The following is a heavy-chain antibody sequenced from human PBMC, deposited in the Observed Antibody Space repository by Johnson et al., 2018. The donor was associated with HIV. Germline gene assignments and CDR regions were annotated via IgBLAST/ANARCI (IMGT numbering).Heavy chain of an antibody. V-gene: IGHV3-74*02. CDR3: PVDTEAFDI. Sequence: VQLVESGGGVERPGGSLTVSCVVSGFTFSSYWMHWVRQAPGKGLVWVSHINSDGSSTNYADSVKGRFTISRDNAKNSLYLQMNSLRAEDTAVYYCPVDTEAFDIWGQGTMVTVSS. J-gene: IGHJ3*02. D-gene: IGHD4-23*01. CDR2: INSDGSST. CDR1: GFTFSSYW.